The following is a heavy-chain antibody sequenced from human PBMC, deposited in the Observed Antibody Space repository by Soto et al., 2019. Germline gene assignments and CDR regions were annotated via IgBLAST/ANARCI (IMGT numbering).Heavy chain of an antibody. CDR3: ARFLWSDTSLYYFDY. CDR1: VFSLTGSGVG. V-gene: IGHV2-5*02. CDR2: IYWDDDK. J-gene: IGHJ4*02. Sequence: QITLKESGPTLGKPTQTLTLTCTFSVFSLTGSGVGVGWIRQPPGKALEWLALIYWDDDKRYSPSLKSRLTITKDTSKNQVALTVTNMDPVDTATYYCARFLWSDTSLYYFDYWGQGTLVTVSS. D-gene: IGHD3-3*01.